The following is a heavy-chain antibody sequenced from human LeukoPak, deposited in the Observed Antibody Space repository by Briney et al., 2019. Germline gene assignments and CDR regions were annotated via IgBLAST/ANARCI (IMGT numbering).Heavy chain of an antibody. CDR3: ARYGQLVTSYYYYMGV. Sequence: GGSLRLSCAASGFTFDDYGMSWVRQAPGKGLEWVSGINWNGGSIGYADSVKGRFTISRDNAKNSLYLQMNSLRAEDTALYYCARYGQLVTSYYYYMGVWGQGTLVTVSS. CDR1: GFTFDDYG. J-gene: IGHJ6*03. CDR2: INWNGGSI. D-gene: IGHD6-6*01. V-gene: IGHV3-20*04.